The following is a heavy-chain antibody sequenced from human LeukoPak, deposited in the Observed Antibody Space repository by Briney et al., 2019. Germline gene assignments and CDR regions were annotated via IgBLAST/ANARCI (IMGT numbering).Heavy chain of an antibody. CDR2: IDDSGNT. CDR3: ARVSGHCTEGVCRFDY. D-gene: IGHD2-8*01. CDR1: DGSISTYY. Sequence: PSETLSLTCTVPDGSISTYYWSWIRQPPGKGLEWIGEIDDSGNTNYSPSLELESRITISVDTSKNQFSLQVNSVTAADTAVYYCARVSGHCTEGVCRFDYWGEGTLVTVSS. V-gene: IGHV4-34*01. J-gene: IGHJ4*02.